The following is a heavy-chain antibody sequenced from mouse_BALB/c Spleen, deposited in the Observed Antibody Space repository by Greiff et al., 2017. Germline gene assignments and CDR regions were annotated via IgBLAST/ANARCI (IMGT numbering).Heavy chain of an antibody. V-gene: IGHV1-12*01. CDR2: IYPGNGDT. CDR3: AREDGNYGEFAY. CDR1: GYTFTSYN. J-gene: IGHJ3*01. D-gene: IGHD2-1*01. Sequence: QVQLQQPGAELVKPGASVKMSCKASGYTFTSYNMHWVKQTPGQGLEWIGAIYPGNGDTSYNQKFKGKATLTADKSSSTAYMQLSSLTSEDSAVYYCAREDGNYGEFAYWGQGTLVTVSA.